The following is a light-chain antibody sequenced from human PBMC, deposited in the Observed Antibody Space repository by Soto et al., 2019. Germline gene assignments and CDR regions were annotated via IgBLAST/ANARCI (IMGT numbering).Light chain of an antibody. J-gene: IGLJ1*01. CDR2: EVS. Sequence: QSVLTQPASVSGSPGQSITISCTGTSSDVGSYNLVSWYQQHPGKAPKLMIYEVSKRPSGVSNRFSGSKSGNMASLTISGLQAEDEADYYCYSYAGSSSYVFGTGTKLTVL. V-gene: IGLV2-23*02. CDR3: YSYAGSSSYV. CDR1: SSDVGSYNL.